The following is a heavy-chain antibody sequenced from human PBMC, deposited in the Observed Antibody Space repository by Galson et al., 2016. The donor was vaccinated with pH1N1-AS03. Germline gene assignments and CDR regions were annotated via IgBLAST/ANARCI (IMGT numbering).Heavy chain of an antibody. V-gene: IGHV3-30*02. CDR1: GIDLSNNG. Sequence: SLRLSCAASGIDLSNNGVHWVRQAPGKGLERVAHVRLDGSEKWYADSVKGRFTISRDNPKNTLHLEMNSLRGEDTALYFCAKDKFGSGSFDYWGQGTLVTVSS. CDR2: VRLDGSEK. D-gene: IGHD3-10*01. J-gene: IGHJ4*02. CDR3: AKDKFGSGSFDY.